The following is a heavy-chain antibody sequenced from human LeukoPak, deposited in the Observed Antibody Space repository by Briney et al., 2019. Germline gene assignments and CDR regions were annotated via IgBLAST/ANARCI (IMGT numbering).Heavy chain of an antibody. J-gene: IGHJ4*02. D-gene: IGHD5-18*01. CDR3: ARLDSYGYAVDY. CDR1: GFTFSDYY. V-gene: IGHV3-11*01. CDR2: ISNSGSTI. Sequence: PGGSLRLSCAASGFTFSDYYMSWIRQAPGKGLEWVSYISNSGSTIYYADSVKGRFTISRDNAKNSLYLQMNSLRAEDTAVYYCARLDSYGYAVDYWGQGTLVTVSS.